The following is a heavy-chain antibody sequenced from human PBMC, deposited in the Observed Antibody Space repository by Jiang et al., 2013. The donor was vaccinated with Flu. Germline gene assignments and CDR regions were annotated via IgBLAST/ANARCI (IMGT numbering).Heavy chain of an antibody. D-gene: IGHD3-22*01. V-gene: IGHV3-30-3*01. CDR2: ISYDGSNK. CDR3: ARIGTYYYDSSGYYSPGYFDY. CDR1: GFTFSSYA. Sequence: QLVESGGGVVQPGRSLRLSCAASGFTFSSYAMHWVRQAPGKGLEWVAVISYDGSNKYYADSVKGRFTISRDNSKNTLYLQMNSLRAEDTAVYYCARIGTYYYDSSGYYSPGYFDYWGQGTLVTVSS. J-gene: IGHJ4*02.